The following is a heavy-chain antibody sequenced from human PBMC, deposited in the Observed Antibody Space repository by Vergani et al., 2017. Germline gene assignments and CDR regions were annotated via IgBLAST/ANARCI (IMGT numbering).Heavy chain of an antibody. J-gene: IGHJ5*02. V-gene: IGHV1-2*02. CDR3: ARDLVVVVPAAMRAWFDP. CDR1: GYTFTGYY. Sequence: QVQLVQSGAEVKKPGASVKVSCKASGYTFTGYYMHWVQHAPGQGIEWMGWIYPHSGGTNYAQKFQGRVTMTRDTSISTAYMELSRLRSDDTAVYYCARDLVVVVPAAMRAWFDPWGQGTLVTVSS. CDR2: IYPHSGGT. D-gene: IGHD2-2*01.